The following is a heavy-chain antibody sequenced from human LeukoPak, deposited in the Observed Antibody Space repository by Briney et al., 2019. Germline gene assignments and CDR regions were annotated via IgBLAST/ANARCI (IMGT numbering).Heavy chain of an antibody. J-gene: IGHJ5*02. V-gene: IGHV4-59*01. CDR1: GGSISSYY. CDR2: IYYSAPT. Sequence: KPSETLSLTCTVSGGSISSYYWSWIPQPPGKGLEGIRHIYYSAPTRYNPSLKSRVTISVDTSKDQFSQKLRSVTAADTAVYYCAREGYCSGGSCYLYNWFDPWGQGTLVTVSS. D-gene: IGHD2-15*01. CDR3: AREGYCSGGSCYLYNWFDP.